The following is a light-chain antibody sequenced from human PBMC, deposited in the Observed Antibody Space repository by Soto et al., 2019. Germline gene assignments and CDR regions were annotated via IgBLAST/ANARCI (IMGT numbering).Light chain of an antibody. V-gene: IGKV1-5*03. J-gene: IGKJ4*01. Sequence: DIQMTQSPSTLSASVGDRVPITCRASQSISNWLAWYQQKPGKAPKLLIYKASSLESGVPSRFSGTGSGTEFTLTISSLQPDDFASYYCQQYNSYPLTFGGGTKVEIK. CDR1: QSISNW. CDR3: QQYNSYPLT. CDR2: KAS.